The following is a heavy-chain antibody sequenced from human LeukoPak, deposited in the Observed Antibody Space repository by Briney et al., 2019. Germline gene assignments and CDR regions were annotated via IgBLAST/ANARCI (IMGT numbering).Heavy chain of an antibody. CDR3: ARRRYYDGSGYLE. V-gene: IGHV4-39*01. Sequence: SVTLSFTCSVSCDSVSSSDSYWDWIRQPPGKGLEWIGTIYYSGRTYYSPSLKSRVTMSVDPSNNQFSLNLRSVTAADTAVYYCARRRYYDGSGYLEWGQGTLLSVSS. CDR2: IYYSGRT. D-gene: IGHD3-22*01. J-gene: IGHJ1*01. CDR1: CDSVSSSDSY.